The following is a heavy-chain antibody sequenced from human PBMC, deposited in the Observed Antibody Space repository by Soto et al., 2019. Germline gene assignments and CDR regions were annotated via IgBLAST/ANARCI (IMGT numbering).Heavy chain of an antibody. J-gene: IGHJ4*02. CDR3: AKVNEQWLVHYSY. Sequence: EVQLLESGGGLVQPGVSLRLSCAASGFTFSSYAMSWVRQAPGNGPERVSAISGRGGSTYYADSVKGRFTISRDNSKNTLYLQMNSLRAEDTAVYYCAKVNEQWLVHYSYWGQGTLVTVSS. CDR1: GFTFSSYA. D-gene: IGHD6-19*01. V-gene: IGHV3-23*01. CDR2: ISGRGGST.